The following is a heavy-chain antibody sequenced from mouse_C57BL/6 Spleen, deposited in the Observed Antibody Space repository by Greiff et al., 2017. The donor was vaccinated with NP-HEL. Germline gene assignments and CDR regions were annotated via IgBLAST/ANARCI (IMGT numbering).Heavy chain of an antibody. D-gene: IGHD1-1*01. CDR3: TRAEFITTVVANYYAMDY. J-gene: IGHJ4*01. V-gene: IGHV5-9-1*02. CDR2: ISSGGDYI. Sequence: EVQLVESGEGLVKPGGSLKLSCAASGFTFSSYAMSWVRQTPEKRLEWVAYISSGGDYIYYADTVKGRFTISRDNARNTLYLQMSSLKSEDTAMYYCTRAEFITTVVANYYAMDYWGQGTSVTVSS. CDR1: GFTFSSYA.